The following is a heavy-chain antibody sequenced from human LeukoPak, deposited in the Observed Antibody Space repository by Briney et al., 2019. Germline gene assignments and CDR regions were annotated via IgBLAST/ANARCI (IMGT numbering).Heavy chain of an antibody. J-gene: IGHJ4*02. CDR3: AKGGVRVVVPAAIR. CDR1: GGSISSGSYY. D-gene: IGHD2-2*01. V-gene: IGHV4-61*02. Sequence: SETLSLTCTVSGGSISSGSYYWSWIRQPAGKGLEWIGRIYTSGSTNYNPSLKSRVTISVDTSKNQFSLKLSSVTAADTAVYYCAKGGVRVVVPAAIRWGQGTLVTVSS. CDR2: IYTSGST.